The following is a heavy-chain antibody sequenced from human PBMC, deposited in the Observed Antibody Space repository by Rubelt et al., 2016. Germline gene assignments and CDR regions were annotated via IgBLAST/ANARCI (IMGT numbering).Heavy chain of an antibody. V-gene: IGHV4-39*01. D-gene: IGHD2-15*01. CDR1: GGSISSGVYY. CDR3: VGQDTICRGDY. J-gene: IGHJ4*02. Sequence: QLQLQESGPGLVKASETLSLTCTVSGGSISSGVYYWAWVRQPPGQGLEWIGSIYYRGTTYYSGSLKSRVTISIDRSKNQVSLMVTSVTAADTALYYCVGQDTICRGDYWGQGTLVAVSS. CDR2: IYYRGTT.